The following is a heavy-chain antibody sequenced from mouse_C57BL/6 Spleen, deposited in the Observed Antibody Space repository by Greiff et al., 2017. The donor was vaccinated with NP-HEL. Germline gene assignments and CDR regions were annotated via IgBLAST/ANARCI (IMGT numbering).Heavy chain of an antibody. J-gene: IGHJ3*01. CDR1: GFTFSNYW. CDR2: IRLKSDNYAT. D-gene: IGHD2-4*01. CDR3: TLYYDYDEGIWFAY. V-gene: IGHV6-3*01. Sequence: EVKVEESGGGLVQPGGSMKLSCVASGFTFSNYWMNWVRQSPEKGLEWVAQIRLKSDNYATDYAESVKGRFTISRDDSKSSVYLQMNNLWAEDTGIYYCTLYYDYDEGIWFAYWGQGTLVTVSA.